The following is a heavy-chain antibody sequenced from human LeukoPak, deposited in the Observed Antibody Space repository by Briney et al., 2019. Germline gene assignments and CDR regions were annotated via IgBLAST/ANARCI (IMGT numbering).Heavy chain of an antibody. CDR1: GFTVSSSY. CDR3: AKDGGLWVSAHWGDS. J-gene: IGHJ4*02. CDR2: ITTSDGNT. D-gene: IGHD7-27*01. Sequence: GGSLRLSCAASGFTVSSSYMSWVRQAPGKGLEWVSTITTSDGNTYYADSVKGRFTVSRDNSKNTLFLQMNSLRAEDTAVYYCAKDGGLWVSAHWGDSWGRGTLVTVSS. V-gene: IGHV3-23*01.